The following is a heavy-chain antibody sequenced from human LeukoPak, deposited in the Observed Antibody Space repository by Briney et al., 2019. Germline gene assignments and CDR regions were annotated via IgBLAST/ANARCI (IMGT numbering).Heavy chain of an antibody. V-gene: IGHV1-58*02. CDR3: AALHVDTAMAHDAFDI. Sequence: SVKVCFKASGFTFTSCAMQWVRQARGQGLEWIGWIVVGSGNTNYAQKFHEGVTITRDMTTSTAYMELSSLRSEDTAVYYCAALHVDTAMAHDAFDIWGQGTMVTVSS. D-gene: IGHD5-18*01. CDR2: IVVGSGNT. J-gene: IGHJ3*02. CDR1: GFTFTSCA.